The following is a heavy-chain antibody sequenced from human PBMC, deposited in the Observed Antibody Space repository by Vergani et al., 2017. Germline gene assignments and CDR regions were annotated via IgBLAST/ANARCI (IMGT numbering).Heavy chain of an antibody. CDR2: ISPNSGGT. Sequence: QVQLVQSGAEVKKPGSSVKVSCKASGYTFTGYYIHWVRQAPGQALEWMGWISPNSGGTNYAQKFQGRVTMTRDTSISTAYMELSRLRSDDTAVYYCARSCGTNTCSNAGTQYYYYYYLDIWGKGTMVTVSS. D-gene: IGHD2-8*01. V-gene: IGHV1-2*02. CDR1: GYTFTGYY. J-gene: IGHJ6*03. CDR3: ARSCGTNTCSNAGTQYYYYYYLDI.